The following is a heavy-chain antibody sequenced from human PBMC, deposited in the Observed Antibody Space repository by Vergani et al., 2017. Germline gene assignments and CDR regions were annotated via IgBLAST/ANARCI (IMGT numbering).Heavy chain of an antibody. D-gene: IGHD3-3*02. CDR2: ISNSATYV. V-gene: IGHV3-21*04. Sequence: QLVESGGGLVRPGGSLRLSCAGSQISLSGYQMHWFRQAPGKGLEWVSSISNSATYVFYADAVKGRFTVFGDNAENSLFLQMDSLRVADTAVYSCSRLSLLATPDAFDSWGRGTMVSVFS. J-gene: IGHJ3*02. CDR3: SRLSLLATPDAFDS. CDR1: QISLSGYQ.